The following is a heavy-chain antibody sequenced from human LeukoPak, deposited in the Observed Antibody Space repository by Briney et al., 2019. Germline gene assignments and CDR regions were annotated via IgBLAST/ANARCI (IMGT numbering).Heavy chain of an antibody. D-gene: IGHD4-11*01. Sequence: SETLSLTCTVSGGSITNYYWTWIRQPPGKGLEWIGYIHYSGSTNYNPSLKSRVTISVDTSKNQFSLRLSSVTAADTAVYYCARLSHSNPVWYFDYWGQGTLVTVSS. CDR1: GGSITNYY. J-gene: IGHJ4*02. CDR3: ARLSHSNPVWYFDY. V-gene: IGHV4-59*01. CDR2: IHYSGST.